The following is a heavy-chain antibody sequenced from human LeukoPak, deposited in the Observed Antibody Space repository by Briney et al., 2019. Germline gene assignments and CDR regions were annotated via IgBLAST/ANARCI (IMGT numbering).Heavy chain of an antibody. Sequence: GASVKVSCKASGGTFSSYAISWVRQAPGQGLEWMGGIIPIFGTANYAQKFQGRLTLTRDTSINTAYMELNSLKSDDTAIYYCAKTPYGDYYDSWGQGTLVTVSS. CDR2: IIPIFGTA. J-gene: IGHJ4*02. V-gene: IGHV1-69*05. CDR3: AKTPYGDYYDS. CDR1: GGTFSSYA. D-gene: IGHD4-17*01.